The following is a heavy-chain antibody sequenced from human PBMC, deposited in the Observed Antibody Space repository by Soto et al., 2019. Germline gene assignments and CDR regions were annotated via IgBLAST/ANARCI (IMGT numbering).Heavy chain of an antibody. CDR2: ISSSGSTI. V-gene: IGHV3-11*01. CDR3: ARDTFPYISSAGSHYYYGMDV. Sequence: GGSLRLSCAASGFTFSDYYMSWIRQAPGKGLEWVSYISSSGSTIYYADSVKGRFTISSDNSKYSLYLQMNRLRDEDMAVYYCARDTFPYISSAGSHYYYGMDVWGQGTTVTVSS. CDR1: GFTFSDYY. J-gene: IGHJ6*02. D-gene: IGHD6-13*01.